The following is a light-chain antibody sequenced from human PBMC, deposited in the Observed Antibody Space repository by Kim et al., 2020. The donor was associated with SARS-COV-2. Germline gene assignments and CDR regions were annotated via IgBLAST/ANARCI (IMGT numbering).Light chain of an antibody. V-gene: IGKV1-5*01. CDR3: QQYNSYSWT. Sequence: GDRVTITCRASQSISSWLAWYQQKPGKAPKFLIYDASSLESGVPSRFSGSGSGTEFTLTISSLQPDDFATYYCQQYNSYSWTFGQGTKVDI. J-gene: IGKJ1*01. CDR2: DAS. CDR1: QSISSW.